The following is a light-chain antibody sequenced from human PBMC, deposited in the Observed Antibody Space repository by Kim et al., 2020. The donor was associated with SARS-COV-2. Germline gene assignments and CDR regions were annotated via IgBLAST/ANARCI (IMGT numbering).Light chain of an antibody. Sequence: SAAVGDRVTITCRASQSISSWVAWYQQKPGNAPKLLIFNASGLEAGVPSRFSGSGSGTEFTLTISSLQPDDFATYYCQHYNSYSGTFGQGTKLEI. V-gene: IGKV1-5*01. J-gene: IGKJ2*01. CDR1: QSISSW. CDR2: NAS. CDR3: QHYNSYSGT.